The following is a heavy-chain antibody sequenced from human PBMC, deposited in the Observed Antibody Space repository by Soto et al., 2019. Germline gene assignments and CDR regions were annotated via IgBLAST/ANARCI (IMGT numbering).Heavy chain of an antibody. CDR1: GYSFTSYW. CDR3: AIYSPLLYSGSYYYFDY. J-gene: IGHJ4*02. Sequence: GESLKISCKGSGYSFTSYWIDWVRQMPGKGLEWMGIIYPGDSDTRYSPSFQGQVTISADKSISTAYLQWSSLKASDTAMYYCAIYSPLLYSGSYYYFDYWGQGTLVTVSS. CDR2: IYPGDSDT. D-gene: IGHD1-26*01. V-gene: IGHV5-51*01.